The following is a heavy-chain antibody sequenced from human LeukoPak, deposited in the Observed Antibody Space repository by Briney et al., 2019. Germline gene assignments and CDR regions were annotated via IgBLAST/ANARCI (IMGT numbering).Heavy chain of an antibody. Sequence: GESLKISCKGSGYSFTSYWIGWVRQMPGKGLEWMGIIYPGDSDTRYSPSFQGQVTISADKSISTAYLQWSSLKASDTAMYYCARSLRYCSSTSCYNNWFDPWGQGTLVNVSS. CDR2: IYPGDSDT. CDR1: GYSFTSYW. D-gene: IGHD2-2*01. J-gene: IGHJ5*02. CDR3: ARSLRYCSSTSCYNNWFDP. V-gene: IGHV5-51*01.